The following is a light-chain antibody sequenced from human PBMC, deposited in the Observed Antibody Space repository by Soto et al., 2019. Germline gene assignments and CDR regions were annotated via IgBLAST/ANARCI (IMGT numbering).Light chain of an antibody. CDR1: QSISTL. CDR3: QQLLSYPIT. CDR2: AAS. V-gene: IGKV1-5*01. Sequence: DIQMTQSPSTLSASVGDRVTITCRASQSISTLLAWYQQKPGKAPKLLIYAASTLQSGVPFRFSGSGSGTSFTLTISSLQPEDFATYYCQQLLSYPITFGQGTRLEIK. J-gene: IGKJ5*01.